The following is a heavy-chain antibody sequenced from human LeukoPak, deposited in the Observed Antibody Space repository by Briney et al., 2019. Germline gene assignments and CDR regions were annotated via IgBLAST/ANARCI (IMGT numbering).Heavy chain of an antibody. Sequence: SETLSLTCAVSGGSISSGGYSWSWIRQPPGKGLEWIGYIYHSGSTYYNPSLKSRVTISVDRSKNQFSLKLSSVTAADTAVYYCARGRGGLGSSGSWGQGTLVTVSS. V-gene: IGHV4-30-2*01. D-gene: IGHD6-19*01. J-gene: IGHJ4*02. CDR1: GGSISSGGYS. CDR3: ARGRGGLGSSGS. CDR2: IYHSGST.